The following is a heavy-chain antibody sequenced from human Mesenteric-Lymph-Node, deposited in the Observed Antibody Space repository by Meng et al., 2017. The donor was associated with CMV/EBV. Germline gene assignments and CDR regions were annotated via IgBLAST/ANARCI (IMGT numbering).Heavy chain of an antibody. CDR3: ARALKVWSGYYYHYYGMDV. V-gene: IGHV3-11*01. CDR1: GGSISPYS. D-gene: IGHD3-3*01. CDR2: ITRSGGPI. Sequence: GGSLRLSCTVSGGSISPYSWTWIRQPPGKGLEWVSYITRSGGPIYYADSVKGRFTISRDNAKNSLSLQMNSLRAEDTAVYYCARALKVWSGYYYHYYGMDVWGQGTTVTVSS. J-gene: IGHJ6*02.